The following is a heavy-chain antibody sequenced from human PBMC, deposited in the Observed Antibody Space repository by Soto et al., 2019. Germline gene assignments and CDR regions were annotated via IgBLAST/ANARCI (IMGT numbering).Heavy chain of an antibody. CDR3: ARDGLYSGYDSNWFDP. D-gene: IGHD5-12*01. V-gene: IGHV3-33*01. CDR2: IWYDGSNK. Sequence: PGGSLRLSXAAPGFTFSSYGMHWVRQAPGKGLEWVAVIWYDGSNKYYADSVKGRFTISRDNSKNTLYLQMNSLRAEDTAVYYCARDGLYSGYDSNWFDPWGQGTLVTVSS. CDR1: GFTFSSYG. J-gene: IGHJ5*02.